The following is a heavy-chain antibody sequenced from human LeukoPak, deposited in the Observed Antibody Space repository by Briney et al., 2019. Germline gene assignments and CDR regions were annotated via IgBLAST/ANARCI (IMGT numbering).Heavy chain of an antibody. CDR2: VYYSGTA. V-gene: IGHV4-59*01. J-gene: IGHJ4*02. CDR1: AGSITNYF. Sequence: SETLSLTCTVSAGSITNYFWSWIRQPPGKGLEWFGYVYYSGTANYNPSLKGRVTISLDTSKNQFSLNLNSVTAADTAMYYCARALTARGSYDYWGQGTLVTVSS. D-gene: IGHD3-10*01. CDR3: ARALTARGSYDY.